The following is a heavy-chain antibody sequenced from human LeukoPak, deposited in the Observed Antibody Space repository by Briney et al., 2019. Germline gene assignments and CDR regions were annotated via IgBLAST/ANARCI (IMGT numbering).Heavy chain of an antibody. J-gene: IGHJ4*02. D-gene: IGHD3-22*01. V-gene: IGHV3-7*03. CDR2: IKPDGNDK. CDR1: GFTFSIHW. Sequence: GSLRLSCAASGFTFSIHWMTWVRQAPGKGLEWVATIKPDGNDKYFVDSVKGRFTVSRDNAKTSLYLQMNSLRAEDTAVYYCAKDRDYYDSRNNFDYWGQGTLVTVSS. CDR3: AKDRDYYDSRNNFDY.